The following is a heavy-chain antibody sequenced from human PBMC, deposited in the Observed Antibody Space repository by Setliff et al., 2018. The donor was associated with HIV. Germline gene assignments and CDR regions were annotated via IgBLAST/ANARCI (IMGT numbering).Heavy chain of an antibody. J-gene: IGHJ6*03. Sequence: SETLSLTCAVYGGYFSGYSWNWIRQSPGKGLEWIGEINFSGGTNYNPSLKSRVTISVDTSKNQFSLKLSSVAAADTAVYYCARNPAIPFYDSSGYYYRYYYYYMDVWGKGTTVTVSS. CDR3: ARNPAIPFYDSSGYYYRYYYYYMDV. V-gene: IGHV4-34*01. CDR2: INFSGGT. CDR1: GGYFSGYS. D-gene: IGHD3-22*01.